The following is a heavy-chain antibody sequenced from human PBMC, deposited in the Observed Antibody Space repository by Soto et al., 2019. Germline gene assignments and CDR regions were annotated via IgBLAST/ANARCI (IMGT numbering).Heavy chain of an antibody. CDR3: ARSDTGITLNFGSEYYFDY. V-gene: IGHV4-39*01. J-gene: IGHJ4*02. Sequence: SETLSLTCTVSGGSISSSSYYWGWIRQPPGKGLEWIGSIYYSGSTYYNQSLKSRVTISVDTSKNQFSLKLSSVTAADKAMYYCARSDTGITLNFGSEYYFDYWGQGTLVTVSS. CDR2: IYYSGST. D-gene: IGHD3-22*01. CDR1: GGSISSSSYY.